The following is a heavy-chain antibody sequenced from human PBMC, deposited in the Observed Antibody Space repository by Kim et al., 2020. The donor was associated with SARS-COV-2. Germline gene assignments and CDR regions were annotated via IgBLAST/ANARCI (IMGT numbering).Heavy chain of an antibody. V-gene: IGHV4-4*02. D-gene: IGHD5-12*01. Sequence: SETLSLTCAVSGGSISSSNWWSWVRQPPGKGLEWIGEIYHSGSTNYNPSLKSRVTISVDKSKNQFSLKLSSVTAADTAVYYCARARSGYGHHFDYWGQGTLVTVSS. CDR2: IYHSGST. CDR3: ARARSGYGHHFDY. CDR1: GGSISSSNW. J-gene: IGHJ4*02.